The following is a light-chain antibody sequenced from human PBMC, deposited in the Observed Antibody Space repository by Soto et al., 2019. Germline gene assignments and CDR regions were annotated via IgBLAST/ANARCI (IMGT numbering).Light chain of an antibody. CDR2: DDS. CDR1: NIGSKS. Sequence: SYELTQPPSGSVAPGQTARITCGGNNIGSKSVHWYQQKPGQAPVLVVYDDSDRHSGIPERFSGSNSGNTATLTISRVEAGDEADYYCQVWDSSSDSWVFGGGTKLTVL. CDR3: QVWDSSSDSWV. J-gene: IGLJ3*02. V-gene: IGLV3-21*02.